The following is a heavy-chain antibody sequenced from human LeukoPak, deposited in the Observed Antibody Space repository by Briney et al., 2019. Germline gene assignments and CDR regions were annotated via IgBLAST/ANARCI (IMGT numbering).Heavy chain of an antibody. V-gene: IGHV3-23*01. Sequence: RSGGSLRLSRAAPGFTFSTYAVNWVRQAPGKGLEWVSTISGSGDSTYYADSVKGRFTISRDNSKDTLYLQMSSVRVDDTAVYYCARDRGRYYDSRGFYWGYYFDSWGQGILVTVST. D-gene: IGHD3-22*01. CDR1: GFTFSTYA. CDR2: ISGSGDST. J-gene: IGHJ4*02. CDR3: ARDRGRYYDSRGFYWGYYFDS.